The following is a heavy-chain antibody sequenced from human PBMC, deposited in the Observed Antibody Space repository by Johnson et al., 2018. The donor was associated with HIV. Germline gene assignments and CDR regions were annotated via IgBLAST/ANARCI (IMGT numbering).Heavy chain of an antibody. CDR2: IYSADST. V-gene: IGHV3-66*04. CDR3: SKLVHYNNVDI. D-gene: IGHD3-10*01. CDR1: GFTVSNNY. J-gene: IGHJ3*02. Sequence: VQLVESGGGLVQPGGSLRLSCAASGFTVSNNYMSWVRQTPGKGLEWVSVIYSADSTYYADSVKGRFTISRDNSKNTLYLQMNSLRDEDTAMYYCSKLVHYNNVDIWGQGTMVTVSS.